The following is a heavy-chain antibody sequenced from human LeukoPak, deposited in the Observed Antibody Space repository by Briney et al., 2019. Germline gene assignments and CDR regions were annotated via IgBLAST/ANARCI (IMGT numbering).Heavy chain of an antibody. Sequence: GESLKISCKGSGYRFTSNWIAWVRQRPGKGLEWMGIIYPGDSDTRYSPSFRGQVTISADKSISTAYLQWSSLKASDTAMYYCATSGYGSGSYPIKDWGQGTLVTVSS. D-gene: IGHD3-10*01. CDR2: IYPGDSDT. J-gene: IGHJ4*02. CDR3: ATSGYGSGSYPIKD. CDR1: GYRFTSNW. V-gene: IGHV5-51*01.